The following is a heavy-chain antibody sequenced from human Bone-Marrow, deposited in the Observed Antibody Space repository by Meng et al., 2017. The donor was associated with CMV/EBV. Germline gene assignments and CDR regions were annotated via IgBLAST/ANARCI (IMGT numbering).Heavy chain of an antibody. Sequence: SETLSLTCTVSGGSVSSGSHYWSWIRQPPGKGLEWIGYIFNSGSTNYNPSLKSRVTISADTSKNQFSLRLSSVTAADTAVYYCARGDDFWSGYLSSLALDYWGQGTLVTVSS. CDR2: IFNSGST. CDR3: ARGDDFWSGYLSSLALDY. V-gene: IGHV4-61*01. D-gene: IGHD3-3*01. CDR1: GGSVSSGSHY. J-gene: IGHJ4*02.